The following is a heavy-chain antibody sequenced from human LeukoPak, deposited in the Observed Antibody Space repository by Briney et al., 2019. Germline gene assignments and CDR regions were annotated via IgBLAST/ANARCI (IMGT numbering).Heavy chain of an antibody. Sequence: GGSLRLSCAASGFTFSSYAMSWVRQAPGKGLEWVSAISGSGGSTYYADSVRGRFTISRDNSKNTLYLQMNSLRAEDTAVYYCARDPYGGNYLDYWGQGTLVTVSS. CDR2: ISGSGGST. J-gene: IGHJ4*02. CDR3: ARDPYGGNYLDY. D-gene: IGHD4-23*01. V-gene: IGHV3-23*01. CDR1: GFTFSSYA.